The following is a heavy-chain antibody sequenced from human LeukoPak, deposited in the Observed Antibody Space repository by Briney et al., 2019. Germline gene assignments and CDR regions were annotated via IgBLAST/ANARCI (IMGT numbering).Heavy chain of an antibody. V-gene: IGHV1-2*02. D-gene: IGHD3-9*01. J-gene: IGHJ2*01. CDR2: INPNTGGT. CDR3: VRDYDILSGYYRQDWDFDL. Sequence: ASVKVSCKASGYTFTGHYMHWVRQAPGQGLEWMGWINPNTGGTNYAQKFQDRVTMTRDTSISTAYMELSRLRSDDTAVYYCVRDYDILSGYYRQDWDFDLWGRGTLVTVSS. CDR1: GYTFTGHY.